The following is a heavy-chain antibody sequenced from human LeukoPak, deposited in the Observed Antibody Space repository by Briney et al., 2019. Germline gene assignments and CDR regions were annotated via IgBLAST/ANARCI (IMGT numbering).Heavy chain of an antibody. CDR2: IYSGGST. Sequence: GALRLSCVASGVTVNRFYMGSVRQAPGKGLEWVSIIYSGGSTFYADSVKGRFTISRDDSKNTLFLQMNRLRLEDTAVYYCARGIDYAEGYWGQGTLVTVSS. J-gene: IGHJ4*02. V-gene: IGHV3-66*02. D-gene: IGHD3-16*01. CDR1: GVTVNRFY. CDR3: ARGIDYAEGY.